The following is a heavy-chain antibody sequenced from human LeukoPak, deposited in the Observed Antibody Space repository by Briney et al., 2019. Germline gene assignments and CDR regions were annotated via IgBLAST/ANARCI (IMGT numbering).Heavy chain of an antibody. D-gene: IGHD3-22*01. CDR2: ISYGGST. J-gene: IGHJ4*02. V-gene: IGHV4-59*01. CDR1: GYSISSYY. Sequence: PSETLSLTCTVSGYSISSYYWSWIRQPPGKGLEWIGYISYGGSTNYNPSLKSRVTISLDPSKNHFSLKLTPVTAADTAVYYCARATRDSDYFPLDYWGLGTLVTVAS. CDR3: ARATRDSDYFPLDY.